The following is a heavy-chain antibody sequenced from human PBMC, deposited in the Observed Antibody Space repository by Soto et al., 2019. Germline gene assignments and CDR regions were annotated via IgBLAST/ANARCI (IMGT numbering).Heavy chain of an antibody. J-gene: IGHJ4*02. CDR2: IWYDGSNK. V-gene: IGHV3-33*01. CDR1: GFTFSSYG. CDR3: ARASGGIFDWLYYFDH. D-gene: IGHD3-9*01. Sequence: QVQLVESGGGVVQPGRSLRLSCAASGFTFSSYGMHWVRQAPGKGLEWVAVIWYDGSNKYYADSVKGRFTISRDNSKNQLYLQMNSLRAEDTAVYYGARASGGIFDWLYYFDHWGQGTLVTVSS.